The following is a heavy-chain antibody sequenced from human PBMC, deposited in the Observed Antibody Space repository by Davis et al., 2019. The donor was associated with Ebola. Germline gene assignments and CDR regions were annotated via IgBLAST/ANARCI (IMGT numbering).Heavy chain of an antibody. CDR1: GFTVSSSY. V-gene: IGHV3-53*01. J-gene: IGHJ5*02. Sequence: GESLKISCAASGFTVSSSYMSWVRHAPGKGLEWASVIYRGGDIYYADFVRGRFTISRDNSKNAVYLQMNSLRAEDTAVYYCARGDGYNYFVRWGQGTLVTVSS. CDR3: ARGDGYNYFVR. D-gene: IGHD5-24*01. CDR2: IYRGGDI.